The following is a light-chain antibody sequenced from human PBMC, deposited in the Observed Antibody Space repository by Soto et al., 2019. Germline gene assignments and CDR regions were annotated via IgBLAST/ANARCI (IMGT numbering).Light chain of an antibody. V-gene: IGKV3-11*01. CDR2: DAS. CDR3: QQRSVWVT. CDR1: ESVDTY. J-gene: IGKJ4*01. Sequence: EIVLTQSPATMSLSPGERATLSCRASESVDTYVAWYQQKPGQAPRLLIYDASNRATGIPARFSGSGSGTDFTLTISSLEAEDFAVYSCQQRSVWVTFGGGTRVEIK.